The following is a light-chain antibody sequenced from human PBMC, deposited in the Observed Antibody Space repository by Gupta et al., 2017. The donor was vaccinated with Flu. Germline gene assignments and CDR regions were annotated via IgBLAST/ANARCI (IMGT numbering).Light chain of an antibody. CDR1: ESFSGN. CDR3: QHYRHWPL. V-gene: IGKV3-15*01. CDR2: GAS. J-gene: IGKJ2*01. Sequence: PGERVILSCRASESFSGNLAWYQRKPGQPPRLLIYGASNRAAGVPARFTGSGSGTDFTLTISSLQSEDSAIYDCQHYRHWPLFGQGTRLEVK.